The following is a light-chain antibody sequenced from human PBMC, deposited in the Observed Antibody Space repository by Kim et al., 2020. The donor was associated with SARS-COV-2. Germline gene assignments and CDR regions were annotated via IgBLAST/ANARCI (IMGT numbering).Light chain of an antibody. Sequence: QSALTQPASVSGSPGQSITISCTGTSSDIGAYNYVSWYQQHPGKVPKLMINDVNIRPSGVSYRFSGSKSGNTASLTISGLQPEDEADYYCNSFTTSSTHVFGPGTKVTVL. V-gene: IGLV2-14*03. CDR3: NSFTTSSTHV. J-gene: IGLJ1*01. CDR1: SSDIGAYNY. CDR2: DVN.